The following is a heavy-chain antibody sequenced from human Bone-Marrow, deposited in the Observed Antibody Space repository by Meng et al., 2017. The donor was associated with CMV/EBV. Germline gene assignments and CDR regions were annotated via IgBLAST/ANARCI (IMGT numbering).Heavy chain of an antibody. D-gene: IGHD2-2*01. CDR1: GFTFDDYA. V-gene: IGHV3-9*03. Sequence: SLKISCAASGFTFDDYAMHWVRQAPGKGLEWVSGISWNSGSICYADSVKGRFTISRDNAKNSLYLQMNSLRAEDMALYYCAKDRGRGSTSSGYAFDIWGQGPMVTF. CDR3: AKDRGRGSTSSGYAFDI. J-gene: IGHJ3*02. CDR2: ISWNSGSI.